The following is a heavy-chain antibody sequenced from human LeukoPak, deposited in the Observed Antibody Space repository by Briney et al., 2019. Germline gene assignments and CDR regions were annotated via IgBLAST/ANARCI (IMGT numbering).Heavy chain of an antibody. V-gene: IGHV3-53*01. Sequence: GGSLRLSCAASGLTVSSNYMSWVRQAPGKGLEWVSVIYSGGSTYYADSVKGRFTISRDNSKNTLYLQMNSLRAEDTAVYYCARVVSSGFYYYYYMDVWGKGTTVTVSS. CDR2: IYSGGST. CDR1: GLTVSSNY. CDR3: ARVVSSGFYYYYYMDV. J-gene: IGHJ6*03. D-gene: IGHD1-14*01.